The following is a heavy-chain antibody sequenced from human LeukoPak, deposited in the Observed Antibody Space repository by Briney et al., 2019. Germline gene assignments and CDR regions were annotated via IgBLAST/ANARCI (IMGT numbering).Heavy chain of an antibody. CDR2: IRQDGSEK. Sequence: GGSLRLSCAASGFTFSSYAMSWVRQAPGKGLEWVANIRQDGSEKYYVASVKGRFTISRDNAKNSLYLQMNSLRAEDTAVYYCARRYFDSWGQGTLVTVSS. CDR1: GFTFSSYA. V-gene: IGHV3-7*01. CDR3: ARRYFDS. J-gene: IGHJ4*02.